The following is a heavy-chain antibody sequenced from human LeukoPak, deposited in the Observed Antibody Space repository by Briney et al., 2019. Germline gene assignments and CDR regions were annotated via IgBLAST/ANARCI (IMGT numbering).Heavy chain of an antibody. V-gene: IGHV1-69*06. CDR3: ARGVLNYDILTGSFDY. J-gene: IGHJ4*02. D-gene: IGHD3-9*01. CDR2: IIPIFGTA. Sequence: GASVKVSCKASGGTFSSYAISWVRQAPGQGLEWMGGIIPIFGTANYAQKFQGRVTITADKSTSTAYMELSSLRSEDTAVYYCARGVLNYDILTGSFDYWGQGTLVTVSS. CDR1: GGTFSSYA.